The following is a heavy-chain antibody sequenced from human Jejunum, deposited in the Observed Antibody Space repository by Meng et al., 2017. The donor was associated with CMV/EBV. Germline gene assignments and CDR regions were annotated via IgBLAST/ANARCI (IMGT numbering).Heavy chain of an antibody. J-gene: IGHJ4*02. Sequence: CAVSGFTFSTYWMTWVRQAPGRGLEWVVSMSHDGSEEYCLDSVRGRFTVSRDNAQDSVYLQMNSLRVEDTAIYYCARDRGPNTLDYWGQGTLVTVSS. CDR2: MSHDGSEE. V-gene: IGHV3-7*01. D-gene: IGHD2-8*01. CDR1: GFTFSTYW. CDR3: ARDRGPNTLDY.